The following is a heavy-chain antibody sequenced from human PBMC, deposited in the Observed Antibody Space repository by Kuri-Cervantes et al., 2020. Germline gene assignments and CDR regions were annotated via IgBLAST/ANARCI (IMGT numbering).Heavy chain of an antibody. CDR1: GFTFRSSA. D-gene: IGHD3-3*02. CDR3: ANIRRTIYYGMDG. V-gene: IGHV3-23*01. Sequence: GESLKISCAASGFTFRSSATSWVRPAPGKGLEWVSTFSGSGDGTYYADSVQGRFTISRDNAKNTLYLQMNSLRAENTAVYYCANIRRTIYYGMDGWGQGTTVTVSS. J-gene: IGHJ6*02. CDR2: FSGSGDGT.